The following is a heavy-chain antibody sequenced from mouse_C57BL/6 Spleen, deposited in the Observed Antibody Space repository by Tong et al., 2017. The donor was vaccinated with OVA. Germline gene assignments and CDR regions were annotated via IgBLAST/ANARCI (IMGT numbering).Heavy chain of an antibody. CDR2: INPGSGGT. CDR1: GYTFTSYV. J-gene: IGHJ4*01. V-gene: IGHV1-83*01. Sequence: VQLQQSGPELVKPGASVKMSCKASGYTFTSYVMHWVKQKPGQGLEWIGVINPGSGGTNYNEKFKGKATLTADKSSSTAYMQLSSLTSDDSAVYFCARGGDAMDYWGQGTSVTVSS. CDR3: ARGGDAMDY.